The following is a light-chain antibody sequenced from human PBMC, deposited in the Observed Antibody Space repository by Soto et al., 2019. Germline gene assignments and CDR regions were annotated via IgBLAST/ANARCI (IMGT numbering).Light chain of an antibody. CDR2: ETY. CDR3: QHYYTSYTT. V-gene: IGKV3-20*01. CDR1: QSVSSSY. Sequence: TVSLSSGVSATLSCSARQSVSSSYLAWYQQKPGQPPRLLIYETYRRATGIPDRFSGSGSGTDFTLTISRLEPEDFAVYYCQHYYTSYTTFGQGTKVDIK. J-gene: IGKJ1*01.